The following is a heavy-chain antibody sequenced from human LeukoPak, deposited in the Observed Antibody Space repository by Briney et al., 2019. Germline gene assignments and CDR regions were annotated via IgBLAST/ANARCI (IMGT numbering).Heavy chain of an antibody. D-gene: IGHD4-23*01. CDR2: ISGSGGST. CDR1: GFTYSSYA. CDR3: AKVRKYGGNPHSAFDI. V-gene: IGHV3-23*01. Sequence: PGGSLRLSCAASGFTYSSYAMSWVRQAPGKGLEWVSAISGSGGSTYYADSVKGRFTISRDNSKNTLYLQMNSLRAEDTAVYYCAKVRKYGGNPHSAFDIWGQGTMVTVSS. J-gene: IGHJ3*02.